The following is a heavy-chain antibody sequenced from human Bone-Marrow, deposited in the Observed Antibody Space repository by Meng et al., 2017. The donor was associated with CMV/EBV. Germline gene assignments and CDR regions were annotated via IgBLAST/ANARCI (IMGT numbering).Heavy chain of an antibody. CDR1: GFTFTSSV. CDR2: IVVGSGNT. Sequence: SVKVSCKASGFTFTSSVVQWVRQARGQRLEWIGWIVVGSGNTNYAQKFQERVTITRDMSTSTAYMELSSLRSEDTAVYYCAADRYCSSTSCYLTFDYWGQGTLVTVYS. D-gene: IGHD2-2*01. CDR3: AADRYCSSTSCYLTFDY. V-gene: IGHV1-58*01. J-gene: IGHJ4*02.